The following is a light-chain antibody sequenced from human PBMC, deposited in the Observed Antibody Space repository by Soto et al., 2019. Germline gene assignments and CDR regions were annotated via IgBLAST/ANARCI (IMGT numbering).Light chain of an antibody. CDR3: QQRSNWLGT. V-gene: IGKV3-11*01. J-gene: IGKJ2*01. Sequence: EIVLTQSPATLSLSPGERATLSCRASQSFSSYLAWYQQKPGQAPRLLIYDASNRATGIPDRFSGSGSGTDFTLTISSLEPEDFAVYYCQQRSNWLGTFGQGTKLEIK. CDR2: DAS. CDR1: QSFSSY.